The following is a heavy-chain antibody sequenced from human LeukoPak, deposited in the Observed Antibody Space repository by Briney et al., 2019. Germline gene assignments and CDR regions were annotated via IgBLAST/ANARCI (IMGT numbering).Heavy chain of an antibody. CDR3: ASAYCGGDCYLNDAFDI. CDR2: IYPGDSDT. J-gene: IGHJ3*02. V-gene: IGHV5-51*01. CDR1: GYSFTSYW. D-gene: IGHD2-21*02. Sequence: GESLKISCKGSGYSFTSYWIGWVRQMPGKGLEWMGIIYPGDSDTRYSPSFQGQVTISADESISTAYLQWSSLKASDTAMYYCASAYCGGDCYLNDAFDIWGQGTMVTVSS.